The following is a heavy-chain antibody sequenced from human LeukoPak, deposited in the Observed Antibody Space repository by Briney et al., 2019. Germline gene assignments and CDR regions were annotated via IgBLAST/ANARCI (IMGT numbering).Heavy chain of an antibody. D-gene: IGHD3-3*01. Sequence: GRSLRLSCAASGFTFDDYAMHWVRQAPGKGLEWVSGISWNSGSIGYADSVKGRFTISRDNAKNSLYLQMNSLRAEDTALYYSAKDSLYDFWSGYYETWGQGTLVTVSS. CDR1: GFTFDDYA. V-gene: IGHV3-9*01. J-gene: IGHJ5*02. CDR3: AKDSLYDFWSGYYET. CDR2: ISWNSGSI.